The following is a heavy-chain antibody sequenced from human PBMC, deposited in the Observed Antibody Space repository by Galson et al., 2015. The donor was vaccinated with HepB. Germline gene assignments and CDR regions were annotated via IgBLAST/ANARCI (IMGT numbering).Heavy chain of an antibody. V-gene: IGHV5-10-1*01. CDR3: ARQRQWLVEPNAVDI. D-gene: IGHD6-19*01. CDR2: IDPSDSYT. CDR1: GYSFTSYW. Sequence: QSGAEVKKPGESLRISCKGSGYSFTSYWISWVRQMPGKGLEWMGRIDPSDSYTNYSPSFQGHVTISADKSISTAYLQWSSLKASDTAMYYCARQRQWLVEPNAVDIWGQGTMVTVSS. J-gene: IGHJ3*02.